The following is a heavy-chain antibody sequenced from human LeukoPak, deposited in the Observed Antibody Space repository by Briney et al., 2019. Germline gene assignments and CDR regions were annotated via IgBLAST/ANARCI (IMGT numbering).Heavy chain of an antibody. CDR1: GFTFSDYY. V-gene: IGHV3-11*04. Sequence: GGSLRLSCAASGFTFSDYYMSWIRQAPGKGLEWVSYISSSGSTIYYADSVKGRFTISRDNAKNSLYLQMNSLIAADTSVYHCARDLVEMATIYWGQGTLVTVSA. D-gene: IGHD5-24*01. J-gene: IGHJ4*02. CDR3: ARDLVEMATIY. CDR2: ISSSGSTI.